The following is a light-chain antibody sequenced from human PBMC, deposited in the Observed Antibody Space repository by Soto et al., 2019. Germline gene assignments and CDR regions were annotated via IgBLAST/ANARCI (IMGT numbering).Light chain of an antibody. CDR2: DDS. V-gene: IGLV3-21*02. J-gene: IGLJ1*01. Sequence: SYVLSQPPSVSVAPGQTATITCGGNNIGSESVHWYQQKPGQAPALVVHDDSDRPSGIPARFSGSKSGSTATLTISRVEAGDEADYYCQLWDSSSDHYVFGGGTKVTVL. CDR3: QLWDSSSDHYV. CDR1: NIGSES.